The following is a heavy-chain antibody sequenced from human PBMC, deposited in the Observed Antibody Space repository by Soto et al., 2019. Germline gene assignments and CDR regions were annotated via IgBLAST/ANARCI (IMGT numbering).Heavy chain of an antibody. J-gene: IGHJ4*02. Sequence: EVQLVESGGGLVQPGRSLRLSCAASGFTFDDYAMHWVRQAPGKGLEWVSGISWNSGSIGYADSVKGRFTISRDNAKNSLYLQMNSLRVEDTALYYCAKDIMGYSYGLAMGYWGQGTLVTVSS. CDR2: ISWNSGSI. CDR3: AKDIMGYSYGLAMGY. CDR1: GFTFDDYA. D-gene: IGHD5-18*01. V-gene: IGHV3-9*01.